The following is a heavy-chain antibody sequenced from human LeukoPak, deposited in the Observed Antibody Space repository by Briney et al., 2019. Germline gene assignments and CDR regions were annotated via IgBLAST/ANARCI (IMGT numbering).Heavy chain of an antibody. CDR3: ARENYGSGRDRAFDI. J-gene: IGHJ3*02. CDR2: ISAYNGST. CDR1: GYTFTSYG. D-gene: IGHD6-19*01. V-gene: IGHV1-18*01. Sequence: GASVKVSCKASGYTFTSYGISWVRQAPGQGLEWMGWISAYNGSTNYAQKLQGRVTMTTDTSTSTAYMELRSLRSDDTAVYYCARENYGSGRDRAFDIWGQGTMVTVSS.